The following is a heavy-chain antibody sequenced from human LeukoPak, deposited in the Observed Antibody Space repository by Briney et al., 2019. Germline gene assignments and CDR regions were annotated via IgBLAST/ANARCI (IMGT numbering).Heavy chain of an antibody. V-gene: IGHV3-30*02. J-gene: IGHJ4*02. CDR1: GFTFSTYG. D-gene: IGHD5-12*01. CDR3: AKEGEYSGSLFDY. Sequence: PGGSLRLSCAASGFTFSTYGMHWVRQAPGGGLEWVAFIRFDGSDKYADSVKGRFTLSRDNSKNTLYLQMNSLRAEDTAVYYCAKEGEYSGSLFDYWGQGTLVTVSS. CDR2: IRFDGSDK.